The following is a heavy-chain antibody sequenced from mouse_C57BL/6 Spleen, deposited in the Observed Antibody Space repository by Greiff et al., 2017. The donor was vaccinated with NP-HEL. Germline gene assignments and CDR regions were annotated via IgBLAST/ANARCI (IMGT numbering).Heavy chain of an antibody. CDR1: GFTFSSYA. V-gene: IGHV5-4*01. CDR2: ISDGGSYT. J-gene: IGHJ4*01. D-gene: IGHD5-1*01. CDR3: ACDTYYYALYY. Sequence: EVQRVESGGGLVKPGGSLKLSCAASGFTFSSYAMYWVRQTPEKRLEWVATISDGGSYTYYPDNVKGRFTIARDKAKNNLYLQMSHLKAEDTAMYDCACDTYYYALYYWGPATSVTVSS.